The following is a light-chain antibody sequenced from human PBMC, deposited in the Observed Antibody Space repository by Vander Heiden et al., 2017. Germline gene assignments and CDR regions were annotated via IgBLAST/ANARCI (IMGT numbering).Light chain of an antibody. CDR2: DVT. CDR1: SSDVGGYNS. V-gene: IGLV2-11*01. CDR3: CSYAGSYTWV. Sequence: QSALTQPRSVSGSPGQSVTFSCTGTSSDVGGYNSVSWYRQHPGKAPKLMIYDVTKRPSGVPDRFSGSKSGNTASLTISGLQAEDEADYYCCSYAGSYTWVFGGGTKLTVL. J-gene: IGLJ3*02.